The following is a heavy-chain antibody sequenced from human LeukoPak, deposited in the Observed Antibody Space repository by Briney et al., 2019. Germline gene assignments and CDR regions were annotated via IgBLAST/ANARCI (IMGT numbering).Heavy chain of an antibody. Sequence: GESLKISCTGSGYIFTSYWIGWVRQMPGKGLEWMRIIYPGDSDTRYSPSFQSQVTISADKSISTAYLQWSSLKASDTAMYYCASHLVVVPAAILPDAFDIWGQGTMVTVSS. J-gene: IGHJ3*02. CDR1: GYIFTSYW. CDR3: ASHLVVVPAAILPDAFDI. V-gene: IGHV5-51*01. CDR2: IYPGDSDT. D-gene: IGHD2-2*02.